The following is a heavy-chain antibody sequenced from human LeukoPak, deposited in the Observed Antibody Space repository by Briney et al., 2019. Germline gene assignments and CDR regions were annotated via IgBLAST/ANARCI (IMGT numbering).Heavy chain of an antibody. CDR3: VKGGSSSAWFPYYFDY. D-gene: IGHD6-19*01. J-gene: IGHJ4*02. Sequence: TGGSLRLSCSASGFVFSSCAMYWVRQAPGKGLEYVTAISHTGGSSYYADSVKGRFTISRDNSKNTLYLQMSSLRVEDTAVFSCVKGGSSSAWFPYYFDYWGQGTLVTVSS. CDR2: ISHTGGSS. V-gene: IGHV3-64D*06. CDR1: GFVFSSCA.